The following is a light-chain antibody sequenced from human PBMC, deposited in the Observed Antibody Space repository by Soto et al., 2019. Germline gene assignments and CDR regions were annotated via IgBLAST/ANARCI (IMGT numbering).Light chain of an antibody. J-gene: IGKJ1*01. CDR2: GAS. Sequence: EIVLTQSPDILSLSPGEGATLSCRASQTISSNSLAWFQQKPGQAPRLLIYGASNGATGIPDRFSGGGFGTNFTLTIRRLEAEDFAVYYCHQYGSSLPWTFGQGTRVEIK. CDR3: HQYGSSLPWT. CDR1: QTISSNS. V-gene: IGKV3-20*01.